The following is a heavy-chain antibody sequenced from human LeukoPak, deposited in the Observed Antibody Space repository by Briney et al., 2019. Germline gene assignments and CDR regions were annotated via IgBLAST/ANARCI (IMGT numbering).Heavy chain of an antibody. D-gene: IGHD2-15*01. J-gene: IGHJ4*02. V-gene: IGHV3-48*02. CDR3: ARDHQWSFDS. CDR2: IGWSDSAI. Sequence: PGGSLRLSCAASGFTFSTYTMNWVRQAPGKGLEWISYIGWSDSAIFYADSVKGRFTISRDSAKNSLFLQMNSLSDEGTAVYYCARDHQWSFDSWGQGTLVTVSS. CDR1: GFTFSTYT.